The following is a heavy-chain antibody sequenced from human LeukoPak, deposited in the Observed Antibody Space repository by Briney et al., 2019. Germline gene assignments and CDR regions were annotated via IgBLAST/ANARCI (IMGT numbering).Heavy chain of an antibody. CDR3: ARLLPPYYGSGSYGVDY. D-gene: IGHD3-10*01. CDR2: IKQDGSEK. V-gene: IGHV3-7*01. Sequence: GGSLRLSCAASGFTFSSYWMHWVRQAPGKGLEWVANIKQDGSEKYYVDSVKGRFTISRDNAKNSLYLQMNSLRAEDTAVYYCARLLPPYYGSGSYGVDYWGQGTLVTVSS. CDR1: GFTFSSYW. J-gene: IGHJ4*02.